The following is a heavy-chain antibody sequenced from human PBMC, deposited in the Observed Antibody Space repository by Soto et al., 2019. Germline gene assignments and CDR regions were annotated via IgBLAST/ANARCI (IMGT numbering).Heavy chain of an antibody. CDR2: MNPNSGNT. Sequence: ASVKVSCKASGYTFTSYDINWVRQATGQGFEWMGWMNPNSGNTGYAQKFQGRVTMTRNTSISTAYMELSSLRSEDTAVYYCARGDCISTSCYADYWGQGTLVTVSS. V-gene: IGHV1-8*01. CDR1: GYTFTSYD. J-gene: IGHJ4*02. CDR3: ARGDCISTSCYADY. D-gene: IGHD2-2*01.